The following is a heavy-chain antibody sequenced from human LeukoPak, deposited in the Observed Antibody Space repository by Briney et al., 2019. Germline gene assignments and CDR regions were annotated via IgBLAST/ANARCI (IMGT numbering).Heavy chain of an antibody. CDR2: IYTSGST. D-gene: IGHD2-15*01. J-gene: IGHJ4*02. V-gene: IGHV4-61*02. Sequence: SQTLSLTCTVSGGSISTGSYYWSWIRQPAGKGLEWIGRIYTSGSTNYNPSLKSRVTISVDTSKNQFSLKLSSVTAADTAVYYCARGPTYCSSSSCLQGEWGQGTLVTVSA. CDR1: GGSISTGSYY. CDR3: ARGPTYCSSSSCLQGE.